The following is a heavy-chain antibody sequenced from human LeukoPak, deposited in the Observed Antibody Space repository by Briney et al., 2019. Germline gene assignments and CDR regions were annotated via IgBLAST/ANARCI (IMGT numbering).Heavy chain of an antibody. CDR2: IYYSGST. J-gene: IGHJ4*02. CDR3: ARFCGGDCYEGLDY. CDR1: GGSFSSYY. Sequence: SETLSLTCAVYGGSFSSYYWSWIRQPPGKGLEWIGYIYYSGSTNYNPSLKSRVTISVDTSKNQFSLKLSSVTAADTAVYYCARFCGGDCYEGLDYWGQGTLVTVSS. V-gene: IGHV4-59*01. D-gene: IGHD2-21*02.